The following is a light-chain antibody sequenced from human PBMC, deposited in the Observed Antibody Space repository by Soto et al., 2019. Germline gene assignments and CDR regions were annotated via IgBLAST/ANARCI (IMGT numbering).Light chain of an antibody. CDR1: SRDIGGYKY. J-gene: IGLJ1*01. Sequence: QSALTQPPSASGSPGQSVIISCTGTSRDIGGYKYVSWYQQRPGRAPKLIISEVSTRPSGVPDRFSGSKSGNTASLTVSGLQAEDEADYYCSSSAGSNIPYVFGTGTKLTVL. CDR3: SSSAGSNIPYV. V-gene: IGLV2-8*01. CDR2: EVS.